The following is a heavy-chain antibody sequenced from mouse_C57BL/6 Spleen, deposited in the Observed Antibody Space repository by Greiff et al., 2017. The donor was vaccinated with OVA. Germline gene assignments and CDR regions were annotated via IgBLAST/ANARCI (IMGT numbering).Heavy chain of an antibody. CDR3: ARAVRGYAMDY. CDR2: INYDGSST. CDR1: GFTFSDYY. D-gene: IGHD1-1*01. J-gene: IGHJ4*01. V-gene: IGHV5-16*01. Sequence: EVMLVESEGGLVQPGSSMKLSCTASGFTFSDYYMAWVRQVPEKGLEWVANINYDGSSTYYLDSLKSRFIISRDNAKNILYLQMSSLKSEDTATYYCARAVRGYAMDYWGQGTSVTVSS.